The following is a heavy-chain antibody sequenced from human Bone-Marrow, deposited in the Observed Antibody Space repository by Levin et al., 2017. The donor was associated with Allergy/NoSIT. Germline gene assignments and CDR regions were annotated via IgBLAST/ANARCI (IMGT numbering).Heavy chain of an antibody. V-gene: IGHV2-70*04. CDR1: GFSLRTRGMR. CDR3: ARMSYDIWGWAFDI. Sequence: ESGPTLVKPTQTLTLTCTCSGFSLRTRGMRVSWIRQPPGKAPEWLARIDWDADKSYNTSLKTRRTISKDTSKNQVVLRMTNVDPGDTATYYCARMSYDIWGWAFDIWGQGTKVTVSS. J-gene: IGHJ3*02. CDR2: IDWDADK. D-gene: IGHD3-9*01.